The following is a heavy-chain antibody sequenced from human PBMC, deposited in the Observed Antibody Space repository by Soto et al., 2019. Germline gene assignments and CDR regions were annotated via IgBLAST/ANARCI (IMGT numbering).Heavy chain of an antibody. D-gene: IGHD3-22*01. J-gene: IGHJ4*02. CDR3: ARDRLRGYDSSGFYS. V-gene: IGHV1-18*01. Sequence: QVQLVQSGAELRKPGASVKVSCKASGYSFSSYGINWVRQAPGQGLEWMGWINTYNGNRKYAQKFEDRVTMTTATSANTVYMELRSRNSDETAIYYCARDRLRGYDSSGFYSWGQGTLVTVSS. CDR1: GYSFSSYG. CDR2: INTYNGNR.